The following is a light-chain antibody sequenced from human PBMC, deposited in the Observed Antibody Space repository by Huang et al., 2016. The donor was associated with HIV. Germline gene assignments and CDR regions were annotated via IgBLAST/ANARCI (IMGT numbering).Light chain of an antibody. V-gene: IGKV1-39*01. CDR1: QSITSY. J-gene: IGKJ1*01. CDR2: RSS. CDR3: QQSYSAPPWT. Sequence: DIQMTQSPASLSASVGDRVTITCRANQSITSYLNWYQQKPGKAPKLLSYRSSNLQSGVPSRFSGSGSGTDFTLTIHSLQPDDFATYYCQQSYSAPPWTFGQGTRVEIK.